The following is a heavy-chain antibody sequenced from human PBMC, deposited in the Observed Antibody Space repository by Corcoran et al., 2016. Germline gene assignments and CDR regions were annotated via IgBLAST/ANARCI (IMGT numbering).Heavy chain of an antibody. CDR1: GFTFSDYR. CDR2: ISSSSSTI. J-gene: IGHJ4*02. Sequence: EVQLVESGGGLVQPGGSLRLSCAASGFTFSDYRMNWVRQAPGKGLEWVSYISSSSSTIHYAGSVKGRFTISRDNAWDSLYLQMNSLRDEDTAVYYGARRCSGASCYFDNWGQGTLVTVSS. D-gene: IGHD2-15*01. V-gene: IGHV3-48*02. CDR3: ARRCSGASCYFDN.